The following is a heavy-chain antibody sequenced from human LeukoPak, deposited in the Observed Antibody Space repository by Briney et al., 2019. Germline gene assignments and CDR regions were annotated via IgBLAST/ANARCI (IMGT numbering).Heavy chain of an antibody. Sequence: PGGPLRLSCAASGFTFSSYWMHWVRQAPGKGLVWVSRINSDGSSTNYADSVRGRFTISRDNAKNTVYLQMNSLRTEDTAVYYCARVASSGIVGTTKGFDYWGQGTLVTVSS. J-gene: IGHJ4*02. CDR3: ARVASSGIVGTTKGFDY. CDR2: INSDGSST. D-gene: IGHD1-26*01. V-gene: IGHV3-74*01. CDR1: GFTFSSYW.